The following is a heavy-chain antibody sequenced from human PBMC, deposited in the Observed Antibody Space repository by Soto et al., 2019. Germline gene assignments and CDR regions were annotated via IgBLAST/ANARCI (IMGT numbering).Heavy chain of an antibody. J-gene: IGHJ6*02. V-gene: IGHV1-18*04. CDR1: GYTFTSYG. Sequence: GASVKVSCKASGYTFTSYGISWVRQAPGQGLEWMGWISAYNGNTNYAQKLQGRVTMTTDTSTSTAYMELRSLRSDDTAVYYCASKSMQLVLRDYYYYGMDVWGQGTTVTVSS. CDR3: ASKSMQLVLRDYYYYGMDV. CDR2: ISAYNGNT. D-gene: IGHD6-13*01.